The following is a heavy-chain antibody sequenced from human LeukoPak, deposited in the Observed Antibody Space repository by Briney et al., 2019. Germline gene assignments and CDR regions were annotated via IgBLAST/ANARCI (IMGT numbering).Heavy chain of an antibody. CDR2: IYYSGST. Sequence: SETLSLTYTVSGGSISSYYWSWIRQPPGKGLEWIGYIYYSGSTNYNPSLKSRVTISVDTSKNQFSLKLSSVTAADTAVYYCARDGPRSSLQLRYWGQGTLVTVSS. J-gene: IGHJ4*02. V-gene: IGHV4-59*01. D-gene: IGHD5-24*01. CDR3: ARDGPRSSLQLRY. CDR1: GGSISSYY.